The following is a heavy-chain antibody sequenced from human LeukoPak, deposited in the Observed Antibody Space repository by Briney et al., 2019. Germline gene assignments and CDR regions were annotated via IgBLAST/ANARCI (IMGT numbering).Heavy chain of an antibody. Sequence: ASVKVSCKAAGYTFNGYYMYWVRQAPGQGLELMGWINPNSGGTNYAQKFQGRVTMTGDTPINTSYVELSRLTYDDTAVYFCARDFSGYDLRYGDQGTQVTVSA. CDR3: ARDFSGYDLRY. J-gene: IGHJ4*02. D-gene: IGHD5-12*01. CDR2: INPNSGGT. CDR1: GYTFNGYY. V-gene: IGHV1-2*02.